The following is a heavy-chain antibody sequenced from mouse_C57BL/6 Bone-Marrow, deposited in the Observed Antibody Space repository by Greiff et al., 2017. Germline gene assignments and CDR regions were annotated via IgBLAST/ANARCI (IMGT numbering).Heavy chain of an antibody. Sequence: QVQLQQPGAELVKPGASVKLSCKASGYTFTSYWMPWVKQRPGPGLEWIGLLHPNSGSPNYNEQFKSKATLTLDKSSSTAYMQLSSLTAEDTGVYYCAKLLLRFAYWGQGTLVTVSA. CDR3: AKLLLRFAY. V-gene: IGHV1-64*01. J-gene: IGHJ3*01. CDR2: LHPNSGSP. D-gene: IGHD1-1*01. CDR1: GYTFTSYW.